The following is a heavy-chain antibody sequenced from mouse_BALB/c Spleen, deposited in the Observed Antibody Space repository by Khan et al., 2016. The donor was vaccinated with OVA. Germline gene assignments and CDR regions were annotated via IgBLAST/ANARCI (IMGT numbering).Heavy chain of an antibody. J-gene: IGHJ3*01. Sequence: VQLQESGPGLVKPSQSLSLTCTVTGYSITSDYAWNWIRQFPGNKLEWMGYISYSGSPSYTPSLKSRISITRDTSKNQFFLQLNSVTTEDTATYYCARGRADWGQGTLVSVSA. D-gene: IGHD3-3*01. CDR1: GYSITSDYA. CDR2: ISYSGSP. CDR3: ARGRAD. V-gene: IGHV3-2*02.